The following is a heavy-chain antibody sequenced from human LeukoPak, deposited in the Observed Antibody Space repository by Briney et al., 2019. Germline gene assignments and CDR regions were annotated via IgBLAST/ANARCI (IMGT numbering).Heavy chain of an antibody. J-gene: IGHJ5*02. CDR1: RDSISGYS. CDR2: IYYSGDT. CDR3: VRGPYGASISKWFDP. D-gene: IGHD4/OR15-4a*01. Sequence: PSETLSLTCTVSRDSISGYSWSWIRQSPGGGLEWIGYIYYSGDTAYNPSLRSRVTMSVDTSKSQFSLQLRSMTTADMAVYYCVRGPYGASISKWFDPWGQGTQVIVSP. V-gene: IGHV4-59*01.